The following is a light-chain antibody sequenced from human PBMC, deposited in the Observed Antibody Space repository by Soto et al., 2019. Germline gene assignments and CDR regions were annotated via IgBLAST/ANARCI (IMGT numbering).Light chain of an antibody. Sequence: DIQMTQSPPSLSATVGDRVTITCQASQDISNSLNWYQQKPGRAPKLLIYDASRLELGVPSRFVGTGLGTDFTFTISSLQPEDIATYFCQQYENLPPTFGGGTKV. CDR2: DAS. CDR3: QQYENLPPT. V-gene: IGKV1-33*01. J-gene: IGKJ4*01. CDR1: QDISNS.